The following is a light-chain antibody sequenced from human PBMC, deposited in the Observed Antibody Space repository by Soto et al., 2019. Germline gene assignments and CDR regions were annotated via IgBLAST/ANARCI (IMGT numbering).Light chain of an antibody. CDR1: SSDVGGYDY. V-gene: IGLV2-14*01. CDR3: SSYTSSNTLV. J-gene: IGLJ3*02. Sequence: QSVLTQPASVSGSPGQSITISCTGTSSDVGGYDYVSWYQQHPGKAPKLMIYEVSNRPSGVSNRFSVFKPANTASLTISGLQAEDEADYYCSSYTSSNTLVFGGGTKVTVL. CDR2: EVS.